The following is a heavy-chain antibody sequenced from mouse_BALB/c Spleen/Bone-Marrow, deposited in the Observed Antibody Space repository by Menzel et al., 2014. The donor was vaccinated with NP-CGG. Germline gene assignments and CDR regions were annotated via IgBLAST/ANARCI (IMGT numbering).Heavy chain of an antibody. D-gene: IGHD1-1*01. CDR2: INPYNGGT. CDR1: GYSFTGYT. V-gene: IGHV1-18*01. CDR3: ARENYGSSYGFAY. J-gene: IGHJ3*01. Sequence: EVQGVESGPELVKPGASMKISCKASGYSFTGYTMNWVKQSHGKNLEWIGLINPYNGGTSYNQKFKGKATLTVDKSSSTAYMALLSLTSEDSAVYYCARENYGSSYGFAYWGQGTLVTVSA.